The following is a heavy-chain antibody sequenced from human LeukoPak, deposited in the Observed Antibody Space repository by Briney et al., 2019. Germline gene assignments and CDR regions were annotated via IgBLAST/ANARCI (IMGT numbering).Heavy chain of an antibody. CDR1: GFTFSSYW. Sequence: GGSLRLSCAASGFTFSSYWMSWVRQAPGKGLEWVANIKQDGSEKYYVDSVKGRFTISRDNAKNSLYLQMNSLRAEDTAVYYCARDGRWELLYYCYYYMDVWGKGTTVTISS. D-gene: IGHD1-26*01. J-gene: IGHJ6*03. CDR3: ARDGRWELLYYCYYYMDV. V-gene: IGHV3-7*01. CDR2: IKQDGSEK.